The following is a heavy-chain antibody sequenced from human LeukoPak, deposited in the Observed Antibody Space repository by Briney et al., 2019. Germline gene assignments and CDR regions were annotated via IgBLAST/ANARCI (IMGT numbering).Heavy chain of an antibody. V-gene: IGHV5-51*01. D-gene: IGHD2-2*01. CDR2: IYPADSDT. J-gene: IGHJ6*03. Sequence: GESLKISCKGSGYSFTSYWIGWVRQMPGKGLEWMGIIYPADSDTRYSPSFQGQVTISVDKSISTAYLQWSSLEASDTAMYYCARHPTFHCSTSSCYDYYYYYMDVWGKGTTVTVSS. CDR3: ARHPTFHCSTSSCYDYYYYYMDV. CDR1: GYSFTSYW.